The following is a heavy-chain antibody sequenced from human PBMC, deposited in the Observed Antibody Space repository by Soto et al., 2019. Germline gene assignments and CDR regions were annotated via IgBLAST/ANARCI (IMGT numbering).Heavy chain of an antibody. Sequence: GGSLRLSCAASGFTFSSYAMSWVRQAPGKGLEWVSVITGSEINYVDSVKGRFTISRDNAKNSLYLQMDSLRAEDTAVYYCARDGLPFALDIWGHGTMVTVSS. CDR1: GFTFSSYA. J-gene: IGHJ3*02. V-gene: IGHV3-23*01. CDR3: ARDGLPFALDI. CDR2: ITGSEI. D-gene: IGHD3-16*01.